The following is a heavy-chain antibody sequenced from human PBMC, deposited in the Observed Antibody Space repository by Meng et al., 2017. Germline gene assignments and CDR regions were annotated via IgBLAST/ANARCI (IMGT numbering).Heavy chain of an antibody. D-gene: IGHD3-9*01. CDR3: TWDDKAVSDY. V-gene: IGHV3-15*01. CDR1: GGTFRNFW. CDR2: IKSKVDGGTT. Sequence: GKLVESGVGLVKPGGSLRLSCVASGGTFRNFWMTWVRQAPGKGLEWVGRIKSKVDGGTTDFAAPVKGRFTISRDDAQNTLYLQMSGLRIDDTGVYYCTWDDKAVSDYWGQGTLVTVSS. J-gene: IGHJ4*02.